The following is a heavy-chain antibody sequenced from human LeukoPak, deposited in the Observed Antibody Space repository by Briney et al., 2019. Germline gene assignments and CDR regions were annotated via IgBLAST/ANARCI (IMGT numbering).Heavy chain of an antibody. V-gene: IGHV4-39*01. Sequence: PSETLSLTCAVSGGSIRSSTYYWGWIRQSPGKGLEWIGSISYSGSTNYNPSLKSRITISIDTSNNHFSLKLSSVTAADTAVYYCARHYYYGSGKYVPFDYWGQGTLVTVSS. J-gene: IGHJ4*02. CDR2: ISYSGST. D-gene: IGHD3-10*01. CDR1: GGSIRSSTYY. CDR3: ARHYYYGSGKYVPFDY.